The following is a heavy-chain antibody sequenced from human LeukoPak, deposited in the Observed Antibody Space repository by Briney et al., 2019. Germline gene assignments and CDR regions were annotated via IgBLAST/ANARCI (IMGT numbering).Heavy chain of an antibody. CDR3: AREVGYGKPNWFDP. D-gene: IGHD5-12*01. Sequence: GASVKVSCKASGYTFTGYYMHWVRQAPGQGLEWMGWINPNSGGTNYAQKFQGRVTMTRDTSISTAYMELSRLRSDDTAVYYCAREVGYGKPNWFDPWGQGTLVTVSP. CDR1: GYTFTGYY. J-gene: IGHJ5*02. V-gene: IGHV1-2*02. CDR2: INPNSGGT.